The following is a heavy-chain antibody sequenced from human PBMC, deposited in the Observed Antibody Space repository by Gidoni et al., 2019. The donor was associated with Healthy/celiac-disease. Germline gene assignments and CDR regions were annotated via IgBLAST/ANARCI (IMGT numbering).Heavy chain of an antibody. CDR1: GFTFSSYG. J-gene: IGHJ4*02. D-gene: IGHD5-12*01. V-gene: IGHV3-30*18. CDR2: ISYDGSNK. CDR3: AKTIVATIKHPGDY. Sequence: QVQLVESGGGVVQPGRSLRLSCAASGFTFSSYGMHWVRQAPGKGLEWVAVISYDGSNKYYADSVKGRFTISRDNSKNTLYLQMNSLRAEDTAVYYCAKTIVATIKHPGDYWGQGTLVTVSS.